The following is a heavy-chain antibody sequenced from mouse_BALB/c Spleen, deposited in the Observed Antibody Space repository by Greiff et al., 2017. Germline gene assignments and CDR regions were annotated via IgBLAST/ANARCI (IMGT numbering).Heavy chain of an antibody. CDR1: GDSITSGY. CDR2: ISYSGST. CDR3: ARYHGNYEGFAY. J-gene: IGHJ3*01. D-gene: IGHD2-1*01. V-gene: IGHV3-8*02. Sequence: EVKLVESGPSLVKPSQTLSLTCSVTGDSITSGYWNWIRKFPGNKLEYMGYISYSGSTYYNPSLKSRISITRDTSKNQYYLQLNSVTTEDTATYYCARYHGNYEGFAYWGQGTLVTVSA.